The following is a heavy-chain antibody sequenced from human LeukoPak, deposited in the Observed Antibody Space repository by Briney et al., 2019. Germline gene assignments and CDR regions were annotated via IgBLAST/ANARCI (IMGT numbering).Heavy chain of an antibody. CDR1: GGSFSGYY. Sequence: KASETLSLTCAVYGGSFSGYYWSWIRQPPGKGLEWIGEINHSGSTNYNPSLKSRVTISVDTSKNQLSLKLSSVTAADTAVYYCARGLNYYDSSEGYWGQGTLVTVSS. J-gene: IGHJ4*02. CDR2: INHSGST. V-gene: IGHV4-34*01. CDR3: ARGLNYYDSSEGY. D-gene: IGHD3-22*01.